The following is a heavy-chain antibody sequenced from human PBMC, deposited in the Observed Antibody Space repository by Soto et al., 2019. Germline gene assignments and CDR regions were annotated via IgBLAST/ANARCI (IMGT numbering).Heavy chain of an antibody. Sequence: SETLSLTCTVSGGSISSGDYYWSWIRQPPGKGLEWIGYIYYSGSTYYNPSLKSRVTISVDTSKNQFSLKLSSVTAADTAVYYCARAPPPSGYYSLPGEGAFDIWGRGTMVTVSS. CDR2: IYYSGST. J-gene: IGHJ3*02. CDR1: GGSISSGDYY. CDR3: ARAPPPSGYYSLPGEGAFDI. V-gene: IGHV4-30-4*01. D-gene: IGHD3-22*01.